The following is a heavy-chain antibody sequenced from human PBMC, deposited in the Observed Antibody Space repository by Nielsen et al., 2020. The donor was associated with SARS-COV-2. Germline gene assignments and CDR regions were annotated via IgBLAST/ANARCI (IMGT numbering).Heavy chain of an antibody. CDR2: VSASGGST. Sequence: GESLKISCAASGFTFNIYAMAWVRRAPGRGLQWVTGVSASGGSTYYTDSVKGRFSISRDNAKNSLYLQMNSLRAEDTAVYYCARDLIRAPPDYWGQGTLVTASS. V-gene: IGHV3-23*01. J-gene: IGHJ4*02. CDR1: GFTFNIYA. CDR3: ARDLIRAPPDY. D-gene: IGHD3-10*01.